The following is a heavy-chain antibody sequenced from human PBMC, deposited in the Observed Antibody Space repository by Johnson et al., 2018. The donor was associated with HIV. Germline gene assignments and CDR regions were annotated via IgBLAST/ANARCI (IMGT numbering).Heavy chain of an antibody. CDR1: GFTFSSHA. V-gene: IGHV3-30-3*01. D-gene: IGHD3-16*01. CDR3: ASQVRGLRLGVDAFDI. CDR2: ISYDGSDR. J-gene: IGHJ3*02. Sequence: QVQLVESGGGVVQPGRSLRLSCAVSGFTFSSHAMHWVRQAPGKGLEWVAVISYDGSDRYYADSVKGRFTISRDNSKNTLYLQMNKRRAEDTAVYFCASQVRGLRLGVDAFDIWGQGTMVTVSS.